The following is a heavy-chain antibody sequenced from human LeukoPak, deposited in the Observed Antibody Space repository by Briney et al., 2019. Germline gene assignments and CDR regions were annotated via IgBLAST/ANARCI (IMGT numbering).Heavy chain of an antibody. D-gene: IGHD2-21*01. J-gene: IGHJ3*02. Sequence: PGRSLRLSCAASGFTFDDYAIHWVRQAPGKGLEWVSGISFNSGSIGYADSVKGRFTISRDNAKNSLYLQMNSLRAEDTALYYCAKVKLFTDDAFDIWGQGTLVTVSS. V-gene: IGHV3-9*01. CDR3: AKVKLFTDDAFDI. CDR1: GFTFDDYA. CDR2: ISFNSGSI.